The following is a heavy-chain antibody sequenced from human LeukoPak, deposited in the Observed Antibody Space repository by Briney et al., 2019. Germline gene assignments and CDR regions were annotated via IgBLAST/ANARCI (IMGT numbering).Heavy chain of an antibody. Sequence: SVKVSCKASGGTFSSYAISWVRQAPGQGLEWMGGIIPIFGTANYAQKFQGRVTITADESTSTAYMELSSPRSEDTAVYYCARDPSLDYGDYVNNWFDPWGQGTLVTVSS. D-gene: IGHD4-17*01. CDR1: GGTFSSYA. CDR3: ARDPSLDYGDYVNNWFDP. CDR2: IIPIFGTA. V-gene: IGHV1-69*01. J-gene: IGHJ5*02.